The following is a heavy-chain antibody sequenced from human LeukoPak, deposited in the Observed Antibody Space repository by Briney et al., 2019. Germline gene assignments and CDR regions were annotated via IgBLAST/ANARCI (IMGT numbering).Heavy chain of an antibody. CDR2: INPNSGGT. CDR3: ARVYCGGDCYSALDP. CDR1: GYTFTGYY. Sequence: ASVKVSCKASGYTFTGYYMHWVRQAPGQGLEWMGRINPNSGGTNYAQKFQGRVTMTRDTSISTAYMELSRLRSDDTAVYYCARVYCGGDCYSALDPWGQGTLVTVSS. V-gene: IGHV1-2*06. D-gene: IGHD2-21*02. J-gene: IGHJ5*02.